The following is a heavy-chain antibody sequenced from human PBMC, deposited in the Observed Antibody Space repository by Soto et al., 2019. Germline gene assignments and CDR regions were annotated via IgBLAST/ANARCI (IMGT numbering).Heavy chain of an antibody. CDR3: AREADIVVVPAAAPIDYFDY. J-gene: IGHJ4*02. CDR1: GFTFSSYW. V-gene: IGHV3-7*03. D-gene: IGHD2-2*01. CDR2: IKQDGSEK. Sequence: EVQLVESGGGLVQPGGSLRLSCAASGFTFSSYWMSWVRQAPGKGLGWVANIKQDGSEKYYVDSVKGRFTISRDNAKNSLYLQMNSLRAEDTAVYYCAREADIVVVPAAAPIDYFDYWGQGTLVTVSS.